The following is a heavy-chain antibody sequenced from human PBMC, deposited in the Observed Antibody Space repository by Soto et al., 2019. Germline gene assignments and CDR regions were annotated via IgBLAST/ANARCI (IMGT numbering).Heavy chain of an antibody. Sequence: LSLTCAVYGGSFSGYYWSWIRQPPGKGLEWIGEINHSGSTNYNPSLKSRVTISVDTSKNQFSLKLSSVTAADTAVYYCARGSNIVVVVAATRDRSYYGMDVWGQGTTVTVSS. J-gene: IGHJ6*02. V-gene: IGHV4-34*01. D-gene: IGHD2-15*01. CDR3: ARGSNIVVVVAATRDRSYYGMDV. CDR1: GGSFSGYY. CDR2: INHSGST.